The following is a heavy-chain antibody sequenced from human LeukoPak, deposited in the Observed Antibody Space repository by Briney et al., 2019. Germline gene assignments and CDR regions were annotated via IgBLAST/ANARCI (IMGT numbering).Heavy chain of an antibody. Sequence: ASVKVSCKASGYTFTSYGISWVRQAPGQGLEWMGWISAYNGNTNYARKLQGRVTMTTDTSTSTAYMELRSLRSDDTAVYYCARGLYGDNRGGYFDYWGQGTLVTVSS. CDR2: ISAYNGNT. CDR3: ARGLYGDNRGGYFDY. V-gene: IGHV1-18*01. J-gene: IGHJ4*02. CDR1: GYTFTSYG. D-gene: IGHD4-23*01.